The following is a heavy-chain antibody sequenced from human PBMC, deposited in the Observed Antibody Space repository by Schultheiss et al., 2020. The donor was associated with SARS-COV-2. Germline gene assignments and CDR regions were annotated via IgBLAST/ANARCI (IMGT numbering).Heavy chain of an antibody. V-gene: IGHV4-59*12. CDR3: AKEGYYYDSSGYIVFDY. Sequence: SETLSLTCTVSGGSISSFYWSWIRQHPGKGLEWIGYIYYSGSTYYNPSLKSRVTISVDKSKNQFSLKLSSVTAADTAVYYCAKEGYYYDSSGYIVFDYWGQGTLVTVSS. J-gene: IGHJ4*02. CDR2: IYYSGST. D-gene: IGHD3-22*01. CDR1: GGSISSFY.